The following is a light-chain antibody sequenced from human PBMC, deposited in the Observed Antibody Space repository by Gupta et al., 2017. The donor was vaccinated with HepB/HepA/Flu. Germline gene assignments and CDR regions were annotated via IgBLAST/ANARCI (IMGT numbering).Light chain of an antibody. V-gene: IGKV3-15*01. Sequence: ESVMTQSPATLSVSQGERVTLSCRASQGVNSNVAWYQQKPGQAPRLLIFGASTRATGIPVRFSGGASGKDFTLTISSLQSEDIAVYYCQQYNTWPLTFGGGTKVEIK. CDR1: QGVNSN. J-gene: IGKJ4*01. CDR3: QQYNTWPLT. CDR2: GAS.